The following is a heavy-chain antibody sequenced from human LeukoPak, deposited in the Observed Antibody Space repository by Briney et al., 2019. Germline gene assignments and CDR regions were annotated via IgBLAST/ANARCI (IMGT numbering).Heavy chain of an antibody. CDR3: VRAGDY. V-gene: IGHV3-74*01. CDR1: GFTFNSYW. CDR2: INGDAGRT. J-gene: IGHJ4*02. Sequence: GGSLRLSCVASGFTFNSYWMHWVHQAPGKGLVWVSRINGDAGRTAYADSVKGRFTISRDNARSTLYLQMNSLRADDTAVFYCVRAGDYWGQGTLVTVSS.